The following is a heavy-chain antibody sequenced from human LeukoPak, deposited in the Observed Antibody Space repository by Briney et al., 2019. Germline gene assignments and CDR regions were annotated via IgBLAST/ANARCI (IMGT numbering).Heavy chain of an antibody. CDR2: INPNSGGT. Sequence: ASVKVSCKASGYTFSGYYMHWVRQAPGQGLEWMGWINPNSGGTNYAQKFQGRVTMTRDMSTSTVYMELSSLRSEDTAVYYCARGLLYSSSWYPNRFDPWGQGTLVTVSS. J-gene: IGHJ5*02. CDR3: ARGLLYSSSWYPNRFDP. V-gene: IGHV1-2*02. CDR1: GYTFSGYY. D-gene: IGHD6-13*01.